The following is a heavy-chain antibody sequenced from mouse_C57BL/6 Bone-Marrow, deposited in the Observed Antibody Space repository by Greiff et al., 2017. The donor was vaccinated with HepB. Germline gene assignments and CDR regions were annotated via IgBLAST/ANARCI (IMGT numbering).Heavy chain of an antibody. CDR3: ARDIGKLYYGIPFAY. CDR1: GFTFSSYA. CDR2: ISDGGSYT. D-gene: IGHD2-1*01. V-gene: IGHV5-4*01. J-gene: IGHJ3*01. Sequence: EVKLVESGGGLVKPGGSLKLSCAASGFTFSSYAISWVRQTPEKRLEWVATISDGGSYTYYPDNVKGRFTISRDNAKNNLYLQMRHLKSEDTAMYYCARDIGKLYYGIPFAYWGQGTLVTVSA.